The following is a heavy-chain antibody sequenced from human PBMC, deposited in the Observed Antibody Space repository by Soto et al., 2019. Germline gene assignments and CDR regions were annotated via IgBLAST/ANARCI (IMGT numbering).Heavy chain of an antibody. CDR2: INAGNGNT. D-gene: IGHD3-16*01. J-gene: IGHJ6*02. V-gene: IGHV1-3*01. Sequence: VKVACKASGYTFTSSAMHWVRQAPGQRLEWMGWINAGNGNTKYSQKFQGRVTITRDTSASTAYMELSSLRSEDTAVYHCARGGLALMDVWGQGTTVTVSS. CDR1: GYTFTSSA. CDR3: ARGGLALMDV.